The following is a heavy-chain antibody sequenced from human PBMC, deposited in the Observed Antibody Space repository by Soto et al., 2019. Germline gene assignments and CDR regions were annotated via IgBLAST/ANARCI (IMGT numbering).Heavy chain of an antibody. D-gene: IGHD3-9*01. CDR1: GDSINSDKYY. CDR2: IYFRGNT. Sequence: PSETLSLTCSVSGDSINSDKYYWGWIRQPPGKGLEWIGSIYFRGNTYYNPSLQTQVTISLDKSKSQFSLKLNSVTAADSAVYFCGRLEGLATITYYFDFWGQGALVTVSS. CDR3: GRLEGLATITYYFDF. V-gene: IGHV4-39*01. J-gene: IGHJ4*02.